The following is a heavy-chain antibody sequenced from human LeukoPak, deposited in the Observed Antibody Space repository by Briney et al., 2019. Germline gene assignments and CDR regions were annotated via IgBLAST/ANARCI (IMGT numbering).Heavy chain of an antibody. CDR3: AREAVTTDY. CDR1: GGSISSSSYY. D-gene: IGHD4-17*01. CDR2: IYHSGST. V-gene: IGHV4-39*07. J-gene: IGHJ4*02. Sequence: SETLSLTCTVSGGSISSSSYYWGWIRQPPGKGLEWIGSIYHSGSTYYNPSLKSRVTISVDTSKNQFSLKLRSVTAADTAVYYCAREAVTTDYWGQGILVTVSS.